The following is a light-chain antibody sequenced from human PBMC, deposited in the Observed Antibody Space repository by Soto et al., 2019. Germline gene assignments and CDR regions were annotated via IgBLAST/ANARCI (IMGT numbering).Light chain of an antibody. CDR1: QSIGSW. CDR2: KAS. V-gene: IGKV1-5*03. CDR3: LQDYNYPRT. Sequence: DIQMTQSPSILSASVGDRVTITCRASQSIGSWVAWYQQKPGRAPNLLIHKASHLESGVPSRFSGSGSGTDFTLTISSLQPEDFATYYCLQDYNYPRTFGQGTKVDIK. J-gene: IGKJ1*01.